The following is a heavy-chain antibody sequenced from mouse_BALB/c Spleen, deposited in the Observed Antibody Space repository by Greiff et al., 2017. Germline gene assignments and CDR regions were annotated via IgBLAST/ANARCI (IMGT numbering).Heavy chain of an antibody. V-gene: IGHV5-6-5*01. D-gene: IGHD1-2*01. CDR2: ISSGGST. CDR1: GFTFSSYA. Sequence: EVKLEESGGGLVKPGGSLKLSCAASGFTFSSYAMSWVRQTPEKRLEWVASISSGGSTYYPDSVKGRFTISRDNARNILYLQMSSLRSEDTAMYYCARCQVITTATYAMDYGGQGTSVTVSS. J-gene: IGHJ4*01. CDR3: ARCQVITTATYAMDY.